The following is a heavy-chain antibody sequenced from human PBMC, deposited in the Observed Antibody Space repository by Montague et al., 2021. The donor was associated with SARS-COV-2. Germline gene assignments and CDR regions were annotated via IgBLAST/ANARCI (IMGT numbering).Heavy chain of an antibody. CDR3: ARMPVGSKYYFDF. D-gene: IGHD4-11*01. CDR2: N. J-gene: IGHJ4*02. V-gene: IGHV6-1*01. Sequence: NDYAESVKSRITIDPDTSQHQFSLHLNSVTPEDTAVYYCARMPVGSKYYFDFWGQGTLVNVSS.